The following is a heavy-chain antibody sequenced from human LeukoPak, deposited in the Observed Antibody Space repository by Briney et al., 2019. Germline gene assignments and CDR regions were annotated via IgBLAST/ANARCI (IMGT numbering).Heavy chain of an antibody. D-gene: IGHD6-19*01. Sequence: SETLSLTCAVSGASIYTVGSFWGWIRQPPGKGLEWIGSVFYSGSANYNPSLQSRVTISVDTSRNQFSLRLSSVTPADTAVYYCARSYTIAWRPAPVSDWGQGTLVTVSS. CDR2: VFYSGSA. CDR1: GASIYTVGSF. CDR3: ARSYTIAWRPAPVSD. V-gene: IGHV4-39*01. J-gene: IGHJ4*02.